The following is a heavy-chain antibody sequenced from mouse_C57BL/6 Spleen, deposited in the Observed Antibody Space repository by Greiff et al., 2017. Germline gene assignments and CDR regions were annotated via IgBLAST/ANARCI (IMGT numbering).Heavy chain of an antibody. CDR3: SVLDGYYGGFNAMDY. V-gene: IGHV1-58*01. Sequence: EVQLQQSGAELVRPGSSVKMSCKTSGYTFTSYGINWVKQRPGQGLEWIGNIYIGNGYTEYNEKFKGKATLTSDKSSSTAYMQLSSLTSEDYAIYFCSVLDGYYGGFNAMDYWGQGTSVTVSS. J-gene: IGHJ4*01. D-gene: IGHD2-3*01. CDR1: GYTFTSYG. CDR2: IYIGNGYT.